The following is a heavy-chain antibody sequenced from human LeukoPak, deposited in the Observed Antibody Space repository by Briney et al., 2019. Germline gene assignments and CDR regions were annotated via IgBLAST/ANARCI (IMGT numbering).Heavy chain of an antibody. CDR2: IYHSGST. CDR1: GGSISSSNW. V-gene: IGHV4-4*02. CDR3: ARVKGDDSSGYYPPYYFDY. J-gene: IGHJ4*02. Sequence: SETLSLTCAVSGGSISSSNWWSWVRQPPGKGLEWIGEIYHSGSTNYNPSLKSRVTISVDKSKNQFSLKLSSVTAADTAVYYCARVKGDDSSGYYPPYYFDYWGQGTLVTVSS. D-gene: IGHD3-22*01.